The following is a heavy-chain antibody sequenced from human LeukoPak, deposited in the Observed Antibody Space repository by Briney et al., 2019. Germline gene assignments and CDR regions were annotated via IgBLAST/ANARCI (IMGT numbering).Heavy chain of an antibody. J-gene: IGHJ3*02. CDR3: ARRRRIVGATPGAFDI. V-gene: IGHV4-34*01. CDR1: GGSFSGYD. CDR2: INHSGST. D-gene: IGHD1-26*01. Sequence: AETLSLTRAVYGGSFSGYDWSCIRQPPGKGLKWNGEINHSGSTNYNPSLKSRVTISVDTSKNQFSLKLSSVTAADTAVYYCARRRRIVGATPGAFDIWGQGTMVTVSS.